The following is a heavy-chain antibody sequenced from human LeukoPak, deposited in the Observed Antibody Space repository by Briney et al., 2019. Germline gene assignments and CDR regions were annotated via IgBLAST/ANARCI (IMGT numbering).Heavy chain of an antibody. J-gene: IGHJ4*02. CDR1: GGSISSYY. V-gene: IGHV4-59*08. CDR3: ARLTTGYSSSWYDY. Sequence: SETLSLTCTVSGGSISSYYWSWIRQPPGKGLEWIGYIYYSGSTNYNPSLKSRVTISVATSKNQFSLKLSSVTAADTAVYYCARLTTGYSSSWYDYWGQGTLVTVSS. CDR2: IYYSGST. D-gene: IGHD6-13*01.